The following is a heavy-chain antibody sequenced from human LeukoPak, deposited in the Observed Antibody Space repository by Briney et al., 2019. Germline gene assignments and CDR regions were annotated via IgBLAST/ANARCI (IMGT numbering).Heavy chain of an antibody. J-gene: IGHJ4*02. D-gene: IGHD2/OR15-2a*01. Sequence: GGSLRLSCAASGFSFNHVCMSWVRQAPGKGLEWVGHIKSKPDGGTTECAAPVKGRFTISRDDSKNTLYLQMNSLRTEDTAVYYCTSLGATGFYAFDYWGQGTLVTVSS. CDR1: GFSFNHVC. CDR2: IKSKPDGGTT. CDR3: TSLGATGFYAFDY. V-gene: IGHV3-15*01.